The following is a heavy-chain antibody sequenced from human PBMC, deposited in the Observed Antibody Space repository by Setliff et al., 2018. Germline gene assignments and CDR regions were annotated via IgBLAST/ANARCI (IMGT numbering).Heavy chain of an antibody. Sequence: ASVKVSCKASGGTFNNSAISWVRQAPGQGLKWMGGIIPIFGTTKYAQKFQGRVTITADESTSTAYMELSSLRSEDTAVYYCARESGSPRYMDVWGNGTTVTVSS. CDR3: ARESGSPRYMDV. V-gene: IGHV1-69*13. CDR2: IIPIFGTT. D-gene: IGHD3-3*01. CDR1: GGTFNNSA. J-gene: IGHJ6*03.